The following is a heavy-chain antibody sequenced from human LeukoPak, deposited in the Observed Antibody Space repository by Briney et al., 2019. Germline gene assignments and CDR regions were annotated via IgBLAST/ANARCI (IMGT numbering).Heavy chain of an antibody. D-gene: IGHD4-23*01. J-gene: IGHJ3*02. CDR1: GFTFSRYW. CDR2: INSDGSST. CDR3: VYGGNSTSFDI. V-gene: IGHV3-74*01. Sequence: GGSLRLSCAASGFTFSRYWMHWVRQAPGKGLVWVSRINSDGSSTTYAVSVKGRFTISRDNAKNTLYLHMNGLRADDTAVYHCVYGGNSTSFDIWGQGTMVTVSS.